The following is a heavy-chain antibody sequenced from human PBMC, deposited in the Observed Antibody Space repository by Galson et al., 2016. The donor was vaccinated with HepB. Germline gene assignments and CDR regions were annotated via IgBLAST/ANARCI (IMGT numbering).Heavy chain of an antibody. CDR1: GFPFSIYA. J-gene: IGHJ4*02. CDR2: IAPAINAANT. V-gene: IGHV3-23*01. Sequence: SLRLSCAASGFPFSIYAMNWFRQAPGTGLEWVSTIAPAINAANTHYADSVNGRFTISRDDSNSILYVQMSSLRAEDTAVYYCAKDYDSSGHYEGDWGQGTLVTVSP. CDR3: AKDYDSSGHYEGD. D-gene: IGHD3-22*01.